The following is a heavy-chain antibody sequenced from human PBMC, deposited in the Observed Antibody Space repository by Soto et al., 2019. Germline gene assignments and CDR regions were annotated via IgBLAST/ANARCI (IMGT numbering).Heavy chain of an antibody. V-gene: IGHV3-74*01. CDR1: GFTFSSYW. CDR3: ARDTLYGERLFDY. J-gene: IGHJ4*02. Sequence: VQLVESGGGLVQPGGSLRLSCAASGFTFSSYWMHWIRQAPGKGLVWVSRINSDGSSTSYADSVKGRFTISRDNAKNTLYLQMNSLRAEDTAVYYCARDTLYGERLFDYWGQGTLVTVSS. D-gene: IGHD4-17*01. CDR2: INSDGSST.